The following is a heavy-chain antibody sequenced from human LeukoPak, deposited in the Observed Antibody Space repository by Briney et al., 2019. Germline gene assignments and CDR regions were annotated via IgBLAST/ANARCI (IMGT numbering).Heavy chain of an antibody. J-gene: IGHJ3*02. Sequence: PGGSLRLSCAASRFTFSSYGMHWVRQAPGKGLEWVAFIRYDGSNKYYADSVKGRFTISRDNSKNTLYLQMNSLRAEDTAVYYCARDYVVINAPDGFDIWGQGTMVTVSS. CDR2: IRYDGSNK. CDR3: ARDYVVINAPDGFDI. V-gene: IGHV3-30*02. D-gene: IGHD2-21*01. CDR1: RFTFSSYG.